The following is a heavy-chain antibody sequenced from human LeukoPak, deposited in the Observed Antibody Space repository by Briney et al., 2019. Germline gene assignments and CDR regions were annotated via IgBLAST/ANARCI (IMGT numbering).Heavy chain of an antibody. CDR3: ARVGPAVAGQNLDY. CDR1: GFTFSYYW. Sequence: GGSLRLSCAASGFTFSYYWMSWVRQAPGKGLEWVANIKQDGSEKYYVASVKGRFTISRDNAKNSLYLQMNSLRAEDTAVYYCARVGPAVAGQNLDYWGQGTLVTVSS. J-gene: IGHJ4*02. CDR2: IKQDGSEK. D-gene: IGHD6-19*01. V-gene: IGHV3-7*01.